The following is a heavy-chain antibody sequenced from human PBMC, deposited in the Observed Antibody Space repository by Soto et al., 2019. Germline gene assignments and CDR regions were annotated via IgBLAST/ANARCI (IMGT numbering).Heavy chain of an antibody. V-gene: IGHV3-23*01. CDR3: GKGVVNTVFGVDTLFDF. D-gene: IGHD3-3*01. Sequence: GESLKISCASSGFSFSNYAMSWVRQAPGKGLEWVSLISGSASATHYADSVKGRFTISRDNSKRTVYLQLNSLRAEDTAVYYCGKGVVNTVFGVDTLFDFWGRGTLVTVSS. CDR1: GFSFSNYA. J-gene: IGHJ4*02. CDR2: ISGSASAT.